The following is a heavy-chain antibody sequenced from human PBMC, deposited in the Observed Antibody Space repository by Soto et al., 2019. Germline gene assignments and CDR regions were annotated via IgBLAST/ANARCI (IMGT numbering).Heavy chain of an antibody. V-gene: IGHV1-46*01. CDR1: GYTFTSYY. CDR3: ARDLDMQWPGGGWFDP. J-gene: IGHJ5*02. D-gene: IGHD6-19*01. Sequence: ASVKVSCKASGYTFTSYYLHWVRQAPGQGLEWMGIINPSVGSKIYAQKFQGRATMTRDTSASTVYMELSSLRSDDTAVYYCARDLDMQWPGGGWFDPWGQGALVTVSS. CDR2: INPSVGSK.